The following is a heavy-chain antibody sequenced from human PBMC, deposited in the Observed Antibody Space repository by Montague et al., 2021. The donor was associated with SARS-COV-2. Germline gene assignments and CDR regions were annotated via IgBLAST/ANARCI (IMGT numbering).Heavy chain of an antibody. V-gene: IGHV4-39*02. CDR2: FYYTGST. J-gene: IGHJ4*02. Sequence: SETLSLTCAVSDDSITSSTYYWAWIRQPPGKGLEWIGSFYYTGSTYYNPSLKSRVTMSVDTSKKHFSLNLNSVTAADTAVYYCARGRSGFFNPLDCWGQGTLVTVSS. D-gene: IGHD3-3*01. CDR1: DDSITSSTYY. CDR3: ARGRSGFFNPLDC.